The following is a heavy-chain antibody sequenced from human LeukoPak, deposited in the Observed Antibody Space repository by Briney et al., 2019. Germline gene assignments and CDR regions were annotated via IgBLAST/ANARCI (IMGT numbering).Heavy chain of an antibody. CDR2: IRSNFYRGTK. CDR1: GFTLGDHA. Sequence: GRSLRLSCRGSGFTLGDHAMSWVRQPPGKGLEWVGPIRSNFYRGTKEYAASVQGRFALSRDDSKNIVYPQMNSLKIEDTGVYYCARGPIELWIHNGMDVWGQGTTVTVSS. V-gene: IGHV3-49*04. J-gene: IGHJ6*02. CDR3: ARGPIELWIHNGMDV. D-gene: IGHD3-16*01.